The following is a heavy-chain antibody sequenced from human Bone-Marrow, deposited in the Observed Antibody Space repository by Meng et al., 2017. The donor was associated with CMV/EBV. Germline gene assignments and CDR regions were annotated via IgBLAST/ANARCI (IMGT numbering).Heavy chain of an antibody. D-gene: IGHD6-19*01. J-gene: IGHJ6*02. CDR3: ARGSGWEFDI. Sequence: GESLKISCAASGFTFDEYGMHWVRQTPGKGLEWVAVISYDGSNKYYADSVKGRFTISRDNSKNTLYLQMNSLRAEDTAVYYCARGSGWEFDIWGQGTTVTVSS. V-gene: IGHV3-30*19. CDR2: ISYDGSNK. CDR1: GFTFDEYG.